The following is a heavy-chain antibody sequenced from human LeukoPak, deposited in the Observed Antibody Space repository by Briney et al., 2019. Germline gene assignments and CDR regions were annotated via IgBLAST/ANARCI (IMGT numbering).Heavy chain of an antibody. V-gene: IGHV4-59*01. CDR3: ARVNSSSWYLDY. J-gene: IGHJ4*02. D-gene: IGHD6-13*01. CDR2: IYYSGST. Sequence: SETLSLACTVSSGSISTYYWSWIRQPPGKALECIGYIYYSGSTDYNPSLKSRVTVSVDTSKNQFSLKLISATAADTAVYYCARVNSSSWYLDYWGQGTLVTVSS. CDR1: SGSISTYY.